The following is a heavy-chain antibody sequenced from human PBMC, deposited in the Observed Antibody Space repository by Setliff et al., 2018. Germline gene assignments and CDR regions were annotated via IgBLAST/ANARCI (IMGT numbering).Heavy chain of an antibody. D-gene: IGHD2-15*01. V-gene: IGHV4-39*01. CDR1: GDSISSSSYY. CDR2: INYSGIT. J-gene: IGHJ3*02. CDR3: ARLPGYCNGGNCYGYYTFDI. Sequence: SETLSLTCSVSGDSISSSSYYWGWIRQPPGKGLEWIGSINYSGITYYSPSLKSRVIVSVDTSKNQFSLKMSSVTAADTAVYYCARLPGYCNGGNCYGYYTFDIWGQGTMVTVSS.